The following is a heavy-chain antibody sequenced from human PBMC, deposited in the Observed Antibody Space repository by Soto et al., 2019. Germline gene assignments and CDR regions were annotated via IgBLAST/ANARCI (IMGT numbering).Heavy chain of an antibody. CDR3: GGSMVRGVIQNYYYYGMDV. D-gene: IGHD3-10*01. CDR1: GFTFSRSG. V-gene: IGHV3-30*03. CDR2: ISHDGSYK. Sequence: QVQLVESGGGVVQPGRSLRLSCAASGFTFSRSGMHWVRQPPGKGLEWVAVISHDGSYKYYADSVKGRFTISRDNSKNTLYLQRNSLRAEDTAVYYCGGSMVRGVIQNYYYYGMDVWGQGTTVTVSS. J-gene: IGHJ6*02.